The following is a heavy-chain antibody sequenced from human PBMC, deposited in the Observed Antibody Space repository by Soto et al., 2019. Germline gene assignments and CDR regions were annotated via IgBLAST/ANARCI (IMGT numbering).Heavy chain of an antibody. CDR3: SKWHTYNYDSLAFSGFDC. CDR1: GFPFTGYA. Sequence: GGSLRLSCAASGFPFTGYAMSWVRQAPGKGLEWVSAISGGDGSPSYADSVKGRFTISRDNSKNTLYLHMNSLRADDTAAYYCSKWHTYNYDSLAFSGFDCWGQGTQVTAPQ. J-gene: IGHJ4*02. CDR2: ISGGDGSP. D-gene: IGHD3-16*01. V-gene: IGHV3-23*01.